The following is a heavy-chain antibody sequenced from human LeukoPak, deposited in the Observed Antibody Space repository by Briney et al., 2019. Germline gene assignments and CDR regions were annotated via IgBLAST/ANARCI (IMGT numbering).Heavy chain of an antibody. J-gene: IGHJ3*02. D-gene: IGHD2-2*01. CDR1: RFTFSSYW. Sequence: GGSLRLSCVASRFTFSSYWMHWVRQAPGKGLVWVSRINSDGASTKYADSVKGRFTISRDNAKNTLYLQMNSLRAEDTAVFYCASPYQLPNHDAFHIWGQGTLVSVSS. V-gene: IGHV3-74*01. CDR3: ASPYQLPNHDAFHI. CDR2: INSDGAST.